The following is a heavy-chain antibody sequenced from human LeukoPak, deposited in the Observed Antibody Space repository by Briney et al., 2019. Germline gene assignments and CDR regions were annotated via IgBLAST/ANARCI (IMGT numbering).Heavy chain of an antibody. CDR3: ARDLIVVNWFDP. V-gene: IGHV1-2*06. CDR1: VYTFTGYY. CDR2: IYPNSGGT. Sequence: ASVKVSCKSSVYTFTGYYMHWVRQAPGQGLEWMGRIYPNSGGTNYAQKFQGRVTMTSDTSISRAYMELSRLRSDGTAVYYCARDLIVVNWFDPWGQGTLVTVSS. D-gene: IGHD2-15*01. J-gene: IGHJ5*02.